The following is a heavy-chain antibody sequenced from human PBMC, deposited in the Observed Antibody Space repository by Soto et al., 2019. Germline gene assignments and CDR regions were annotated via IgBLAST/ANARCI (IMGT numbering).Heavy chain of an antibody. D-gene: IGHD3-16*02. CDR1: GGTFSSYA. V-gene: IGHV1-69*01. CDR3: VRVVSSPGDPDN. CDR2: IVPIVDTS. J-gene: IGHJ4*02. Sequence: QVQLVQSGAEVRQPASSVKVSCKTSGGTFSSYAISWVRQAPGQGLEWMGGIVPIVDTSTYAQKFQGRVTITADESTRTFYVELGSLRSDDTAVYYCVRVVSSPGDPDNWGQGTLVTVSS.